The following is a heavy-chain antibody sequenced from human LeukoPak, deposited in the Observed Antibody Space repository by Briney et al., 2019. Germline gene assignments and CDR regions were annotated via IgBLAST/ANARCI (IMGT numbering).Heavy chain of an antibody. CDR2: IFYIGST. Sequence: PSETLSLTCTVSGGSISSYYWSWIRQSPGKGLEWIGYIFYIGSTNYNPSLKSRVTISVDTSKNQFSLKLSSVTAADTAVYYCARVPYYYDSSGYYSFDYWGQGTLVTVSS. J-gene: IGHJ4*02. CDR3: ARVPYYYDSSGYYSFDY. V-gene: IGHV4-59*12. CDR1: GGSISSYY. D-gene: IGHD3-22*01.